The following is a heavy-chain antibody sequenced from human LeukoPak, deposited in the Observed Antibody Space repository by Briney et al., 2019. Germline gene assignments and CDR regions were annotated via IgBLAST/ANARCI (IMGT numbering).Heavy chain of an antibody. CDR2: INPNSGGT. D-gene: IGHD5-12*01. V-gene: IGHV1-8*03. CDR3: ARAPISYETYFYYYYMDV. J-gene: IGHJ6*03. Sequence: ASVKVSCKASGYTFTSYGISWVRQAPGQGLEWMGWINPNSGGTNYAQKFQGRVTITRNTSISTAYMELSSLRSEDTAVYYCARAPISYETYFYYYYMDVWGKGTTVTVSS. CDR1: GYTFTSYG.